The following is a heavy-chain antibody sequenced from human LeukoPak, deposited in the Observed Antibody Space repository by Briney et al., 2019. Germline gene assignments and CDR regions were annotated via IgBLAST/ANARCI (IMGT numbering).Heavy chain of an antibody. CDR2: IIPIFGTA. D-gene: IGHD5-18*01. CDR1: GVTFSSYA. Sequence: ASVNVSCKASGVTFSSYAISSVRQAPGQRLEWMGGIIPIFGTANYAQKFQGRVTITADKSTSTAYMELSSLRSEDTAVYYCARHGYSYDYYFDYWGQGTLVTVSS. J-gene: IGHJ4*02. CDR3: ARHGYSYDYYFDY. V-gene: IGHV1-69*06.